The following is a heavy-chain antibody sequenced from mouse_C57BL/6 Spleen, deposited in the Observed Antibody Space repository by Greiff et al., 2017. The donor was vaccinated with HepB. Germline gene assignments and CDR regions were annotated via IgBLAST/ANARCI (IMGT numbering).Heavy chain of an antibody. Sequence: VQLQQSGAELVRPGSSVKLSCKASGYTFTSYWMHWVKQRPIQGLEWIGNIDPSDSETHYNQKFKDKATLTVDKSSSTAYMQLSSLTSEDSAVYYCASEDYGSSYGAMDYWGQGTSVTVSS. CDR2: IDPSDSET. J-gene: IGHJ4*01. V-gene: IGHV1-52*01. CDR3: ASEDYGSSYGAMDY. D-gene: IGHD1-1*01. CDR1: GYTFTSYW.